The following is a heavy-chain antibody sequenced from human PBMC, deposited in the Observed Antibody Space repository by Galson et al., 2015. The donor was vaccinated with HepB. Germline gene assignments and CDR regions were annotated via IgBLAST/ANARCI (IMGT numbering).Heavy chain of an antibody. D-gene: IGHD2-2*01. CDR2: INAANGNT. CDR1: GYTFTNNV. CDR3: ARGNVVVPVAMSRVNDYYNMDV. Sequence: SVKVSCKASGYTFTNNVIHWVRQAPGQRLEWMGWINAANGNTRFSQKFQGRVTFTRDTSASTAYMELSSLNSEDTTVYYCARGNVVVPVAMSRVNDYYNMDVWGGGTTVTVSS. V-gene: IGHV1-3*01. J-gene: IGHJ6*03.